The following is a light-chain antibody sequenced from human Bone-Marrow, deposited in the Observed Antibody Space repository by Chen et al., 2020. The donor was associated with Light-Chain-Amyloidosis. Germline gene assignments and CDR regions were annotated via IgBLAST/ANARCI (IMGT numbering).Light chain of an antibody. CDR3: QVWDRSSDRPV. CDR2: DDS. J-gene: IGLJ3*02. V-gene: IGLV3-21*02. Sequence: SSVLTPPSSVSVAPGQTAPIACGGNNLGTTSVHWYQQTPGQAPLLVVYDDSDRPSGIPERLSGSNSGNTATLTISRVEAGDEADYYCQVWDRSSDRPVFGGGTKLTVL. CDR1: NLGTTS.